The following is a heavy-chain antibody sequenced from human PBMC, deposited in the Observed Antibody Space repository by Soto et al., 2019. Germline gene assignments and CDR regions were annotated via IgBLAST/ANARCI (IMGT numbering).Heavy chain of an antibody. CDR3: AKAPIATTATTWFDP. V-gene: IGHV3-30*18. CDR2: ISYDGTNR. J-gene: IGHJ5*02. CDR1: GFTFSSYA. Sequence: QVQLVESGGGVVQPGRSLRLSCAASGFTFSSYAMHWVRQAPGKWLEWVTVISYDGTNRYYADSVKGRFTISRDNSQKTLYLQMNSLRAEYTAVYYCAKAPIATTATTWFDPWGQGTLVTVSS. D-gene: IGHD6-13*01.